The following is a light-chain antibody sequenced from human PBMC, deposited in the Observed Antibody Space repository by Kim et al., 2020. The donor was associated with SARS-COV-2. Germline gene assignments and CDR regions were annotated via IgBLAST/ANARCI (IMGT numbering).Light chain of an antibody. J-gene: IGKJ1*01. CDR2: AAS. V-gene: IGKV1-8*01. CDR3: QHYYSYPWT. Sequence: AIRMTQSPSSFSASTGDRVTITCRASQGISSNLAWYQQKAGKAPKLLIYAASTLESGVPSRFSGSGSGTDFTLTISDLQSEDFATYYCQHYYSYPWTFGQGTKVDIK. CDR1: QGISSN.